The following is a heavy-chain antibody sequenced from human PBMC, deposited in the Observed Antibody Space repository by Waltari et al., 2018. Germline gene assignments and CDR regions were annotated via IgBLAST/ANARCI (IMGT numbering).Heavy chain of an antibody. Sequence: QVQLQQWGAGLLKPSETLSLTCAVYGGSFSGYYWSWICQPPGKGLEWIGEINHSGSTNYNPSLKSRVTISVDTSKNQFSLKLSSVTAADTAVYYCARVAYYYDSSGYAPWGQGTLVTVSS. CDR3: ARVAYYYDSSGYAP. J-gene: IGHJ5*02. D-gene: IGHD3-22*01. CDR1: GGSFSGYY. CDR2: INHSGST. V-gene: IGHV4-34*01.